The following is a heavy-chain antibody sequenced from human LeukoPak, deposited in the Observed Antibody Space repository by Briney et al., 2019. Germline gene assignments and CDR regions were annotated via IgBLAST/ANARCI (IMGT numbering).Heavy chain of an antibody. J-gene: IGHJ3*02. CDR3: ARGESTEAFDI. CDR1: GGSISSGDYY. V-gene: IGHV4-30-4*08. CDR2: IYYSGST. Sequence: SETLSLTCTVSGGSISSGDYYWSWIRQPPGKGLEWIGYIYYSGSTYYNPSLKSRVTISVDTSKNQFSLKLSSVTAADTAVYYCARGESTEAFDIWGQGTMVTVSS.